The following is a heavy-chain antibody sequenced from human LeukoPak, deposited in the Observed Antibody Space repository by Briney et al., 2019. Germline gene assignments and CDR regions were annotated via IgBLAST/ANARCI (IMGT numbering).Heavy chain of an antibody. J-gene: IGHJ3*01. Sequence: RPGGSLRLSCAASGFTFSSYSMSWVRQAPGKGLEWVSAISGSGGSTYYADSVKGRFTISRDNSKNTLYLQMNSLRAEDTAVYYCAKDRNYYDSSGSRSFSSAWGQGTMVTVSS. V-gene: IGHV3-23*01. CDR1: GFTFSSYS. CDR2: ISGSGGST. CDR3: AKDRNYYDSSGSRSFSSA. D-gene: IGHD3-22*01.